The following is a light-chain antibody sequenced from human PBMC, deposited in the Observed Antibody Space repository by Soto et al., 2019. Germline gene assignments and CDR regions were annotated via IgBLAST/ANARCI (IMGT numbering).Light chain of an antibody. CDR3: QQYASSPRT. Sequence: EIVMTQSPATLSVSPGERATLSCRASQSVSNNLAWYQQKPGQAPRLLIYGASTRATGIPARFSGSGSGTEFTLTISSLQSEDFAVYYCQQYASSPRTFGQGTKVEI. CDR1: QSVSNN. J-gene: IGKJ1*01. V-gene: IGKV3-15*01. CDR2: GAS.